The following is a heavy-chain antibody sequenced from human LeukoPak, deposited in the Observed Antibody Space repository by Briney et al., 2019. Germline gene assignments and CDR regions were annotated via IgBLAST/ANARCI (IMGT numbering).Heavy chain of an antibody. V-gene: IGHV3-74*01. D-gene: IGHD3-22*01. CDR1: GFSFSSYW. CDR3: ARVGSTDSPHAFDI. J-gene: IGHJ3*02. Sequence: PTGGSLRLSCAASGFSFSSYWMDWVRQAPGRGLVWVSGINSDGIMTRYAESVKGRFTISRDNAKNTLYLQMNSLRVEDTAVYYCARVGSTDSPHAFDIWGQGTTVTVSS. CDR2: INSDGIMT.